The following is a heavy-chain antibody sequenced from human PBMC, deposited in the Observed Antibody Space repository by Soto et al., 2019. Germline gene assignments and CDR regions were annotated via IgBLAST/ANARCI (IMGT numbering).Heavy chain of an antibody. J-gene: IGHJ4*02. D-gene: IGHD6-19*01. V-gene: IGHV3-23*01. CDR1: GFTFSSYA. CDR2: ISGSGGST. Sequence: EVQLLESGGGLVQPGGSLRLSCTASGFTFSSYAMNWVRQAPGKGLEWVSVISGSGGSTYYADSVKGRFTISRDNSKNTLYLQMSSLGAEDTAVYYCASRTSGWYFDYWGQGTLVTVSS. CDR3: ASRTSGWYFDY.